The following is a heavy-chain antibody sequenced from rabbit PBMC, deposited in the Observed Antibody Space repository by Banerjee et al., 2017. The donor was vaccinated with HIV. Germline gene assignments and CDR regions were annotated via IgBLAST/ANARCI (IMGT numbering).Heavy chain of an antibody. J-gene: IGHJ4*01. CDR1: GFSFSNRYV. Sequence: QEQLVESGGGLVQPEGSLTLTCKASGFSFSNRYVMCWVRQAPGKGLEWIACINTISGDTVYATWAKGRFTISKTSSTTVTLQMTSLTAADTATYLCARGYGYVFDLWGPGTLVTVS. D-gene: IGHD6-1*01. V-gene: IGHV1S45*01. CDR3: ARGYGYVFDL. CDR2: INTISGDT.